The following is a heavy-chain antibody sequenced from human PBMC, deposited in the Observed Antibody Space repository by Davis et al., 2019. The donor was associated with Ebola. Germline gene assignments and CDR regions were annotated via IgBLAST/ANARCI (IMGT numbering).Heavy chain of an antibody. D-gene: IGHD7-27*01. V-gene: IGHV3-9*01. CDR1: GFTFDDYA. CDR3: AKGLYRLGAFDI. Sequence: PGGSLRLSCAASGFTFDDYAMHWVRQAPEKGLEWVSGISWNSGSIGYADSVKGRFTISRDNAKNSLYLQMNGLRAEDTALYYCAKGLYRLGAFDIWGQGTMVTVSS. CDR2: ISWNSGSI. J-gene: IGHJ3*02.